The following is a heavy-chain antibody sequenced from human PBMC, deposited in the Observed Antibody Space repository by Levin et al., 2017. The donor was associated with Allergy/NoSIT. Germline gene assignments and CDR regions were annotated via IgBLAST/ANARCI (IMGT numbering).Heavy chain of an antibody. Sequence: ESLKISCAVYGGSFSGYYWSWIRQPPGKGLEWIGEINHSGSTNYNPSLKSRVTISVDTSKNQFSLKLSSVTAADTAVYYCASRKSSSWYRAYYYGMDVWGQGTTVTVSS. CDR1: GGSFSGYY. J-gene: IGHJ6*02. CDR3: ASRKSSSWYRAYYYGMDV. D-gene: IGHD6-13*01. V-gene: IGHV4-34*01. CDR2: INHSGST.